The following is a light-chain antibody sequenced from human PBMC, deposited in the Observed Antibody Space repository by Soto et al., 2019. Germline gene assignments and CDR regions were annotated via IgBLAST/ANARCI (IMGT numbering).Light chain of an antibody. CDR1: TGAVTSGNY. CDR3: LLCYGGAYV. Sequence: QTVVTQEPSLTVSPGGTVTLTCASSTGAVTSGNYPNWFQQKPGQAPRALIYSTSYKHSWTPARFSGSLLGDKAALTLSGVQPEDEAEYYCLLCYGGAYVFGTGTKVTVL. CDR2: STS. J-gene: IGLJ1*01. V-gene: IGLV7-43*01.